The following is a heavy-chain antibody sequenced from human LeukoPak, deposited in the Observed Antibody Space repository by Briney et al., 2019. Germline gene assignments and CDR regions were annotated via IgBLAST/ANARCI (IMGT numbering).Heavy chain of an antibody. CDR3: ARGRGHSYGVYLFDY. D-gene: IGHD5-18*01. CDR2: INPTSGST. J-gene: IGHJ4*02. V-gene: IGHV1-46*01. CDR1: GYTFTTYY. Sequence: GASVKVSCKPFGYTFTTYYIHWVRQAPGQGLEWMGIINPTSGSTNYAQKFQGRVTMTRNTSISTGYMELSSLRSEDTAVYYCARGRGHSYGVYLFDYWGQGTLVTVSS.